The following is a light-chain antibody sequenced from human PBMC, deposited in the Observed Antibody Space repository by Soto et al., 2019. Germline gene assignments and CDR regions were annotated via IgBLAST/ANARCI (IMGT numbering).Light chain of an antibody. Sequence: RVTITCRASQSISSWLAWYQQKPGKAPKLLIHDASTLESGIPSRFSGSGSGTEFALTISSLQPDDFATYYCQQYNSYWTFGQGTKVDIK. J-gene: IGKJ1*01. CDR2: DAS. CDR1: QSISSW. CDR3: QQYNSYWT. V-gene: IGKV1-5*01.